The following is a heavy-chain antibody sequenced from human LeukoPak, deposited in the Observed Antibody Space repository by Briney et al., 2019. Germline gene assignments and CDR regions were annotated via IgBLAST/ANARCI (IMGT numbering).Heavy chain of an antibody. V-gene: IGHV3-23*01. J-gene: IGHJ4*02. CDR2: ISGSGGST. D-gene: IGHD2-2*01. CDR3: AKESRDIVVVPAAPFDY. Sequence: GGSLRLSCAASGFTFSSYAMSWVRQAPGKGLEWVSAISGSGGSTYYADSVKGRFTISRDNSKNTLYLQMNSLRAGDTAVYYCAKESRDIVVVPAAPFDYWGQGTLVTVSS. CDR1: GFTFSSYA.